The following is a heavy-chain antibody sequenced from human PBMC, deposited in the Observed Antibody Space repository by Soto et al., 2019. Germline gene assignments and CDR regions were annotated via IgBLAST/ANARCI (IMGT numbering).Heavy chain of an antibody. CDR1: GFTFSSYG. D-gene: IGHD3-3*01. CDR3: AKDATLNYDFLSGYHRAYYYGMDV. CDR2: ISYEGSKK. Sequence: QVQLVESGGGVVQPGRSLLLSCAASGFTFSSYGMHWVRQAPGKGLEWVAVISYEGSKKYYADSVKGRFTISRDNSNNTRNQKMHSLIADESAGSYCAKDATLNYDFLSGYHRAYYYGMDVWGQRSTVTV. J-gene: IGHJ6*02. V-gene: IGHV3-30*18.